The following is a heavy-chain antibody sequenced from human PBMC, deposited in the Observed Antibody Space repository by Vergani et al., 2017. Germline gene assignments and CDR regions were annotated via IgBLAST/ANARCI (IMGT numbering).Heavy chain of an antibody. CDR1: ETTFSDYN. D-gene: IGHD3-10*01. V-gene: IGHV1-2*02. Sequence: QVQLMQSGPVMKKPGGSMKVSCQASETTFSDYNIHWVRQAPGQGLQWMGWISPKTGDTDYLQRFQDIVTMTGDASTKTVYLKMTRLTSDDTAIYYCAQSWNFGRRDWFDSWGPGTLVTVSS. CDR3: AQSWNFGRRDWFDS. J-gene: IGHJ5*01. CDR2: ISPKTGDT.